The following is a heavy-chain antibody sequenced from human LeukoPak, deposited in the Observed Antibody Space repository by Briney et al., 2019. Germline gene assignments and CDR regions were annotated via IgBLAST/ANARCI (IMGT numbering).Heavy chain of an antibody. D-gene: IGHD6-19*01. CDR2: ITDSGDST. Sequence: GGSLRLSCAASGFSFSNYAMSWVRQAPGKGLEWVSGITDSGDSTYFADSVKGRFTISRDNSKNTVYLQMNNLRAEDTAVYYCAKDARRTSGWYYFDSWGQGTLVTVSS. J-gene: IGHJ4*02. CDR3: AKDARRTSGWYYFDS. V-gene: IGHV3-23*01. CDR1: GFSFSNYA.